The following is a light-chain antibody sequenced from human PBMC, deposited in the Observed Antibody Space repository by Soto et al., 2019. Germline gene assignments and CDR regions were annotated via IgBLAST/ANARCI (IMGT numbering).Light chain of an antibody. J-gene: IGKJ4*01. CDR2: AAS. CDR1: QGIRYY. Sequence: DIQMTQSPSSLSASVGDRVTITCRASQGIRYYLAWYQQKPGKVPKLLIYAASTLQSGVPSRFSGSGSGTDFTLTISSLQPEDVATYYCQNYNSAPRTFGGGTKVDIK. V-gene: IGKV1-27*01. CDR3: QNYNSAPRT.